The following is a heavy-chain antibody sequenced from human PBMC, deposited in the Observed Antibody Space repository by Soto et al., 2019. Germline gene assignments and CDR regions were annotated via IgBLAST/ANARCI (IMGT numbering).Heavy chain of an antibody. J-gene: IGHJ5*02. Sequence: GASVKVSCKASGYTFTSYGISWVRQAPGQGLEWMGWIRAYNGNTNYAQKLQGRVTITRDTSASTAYMELSSLRSEDTAVYYCARGTPVWFDPWGQGTLVTVSS. CDR3: ARGTPVWFDP. CDR2: IRAYNGNT. D-gene: IGHD3-10*01. V-gene: IGHV1-18*01. CDR1: GYTFTSYG.